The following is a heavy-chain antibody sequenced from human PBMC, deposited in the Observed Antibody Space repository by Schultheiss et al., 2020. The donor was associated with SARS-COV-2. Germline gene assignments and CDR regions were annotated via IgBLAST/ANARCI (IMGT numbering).Heavy chain of an antibody. CDR1: GGSFSDYS. V-gene: IGHV4-34*01. J-gene: IGHJ6*02. CDR3: AKSDRSRPYYGMDV. Sequence: SETLSLTCAVYGGSFSDYSWTWVRQPPGKGLEWIGKVSHSGSANYIPSLKSRVTIAVDTSKNQFSLKLSSVTAADTAVYYCAKSDRSRPYYGMDVWGQGTTVTVSS. CDR2: VSHSGSA.